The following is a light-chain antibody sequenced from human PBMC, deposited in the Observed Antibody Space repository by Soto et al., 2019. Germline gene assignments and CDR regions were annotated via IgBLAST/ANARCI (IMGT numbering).Light chain of an antibody. J-gene: IGLJ3*02. Sequence: QSALTQPASVSGSPGQSITISCTGTSSDFGSYSVVSWYQQHPGKAPKLLIYEGTKRPSGVSNRFSGSESGNTAFLTISGLQAEDEADYYCHSYVRSTLVFGGGTKLTVL. CDR2: EGT. V-gene: IGLV2-23*01. CDR3: HSYVRSTLV. CDR1: SSDFGSYSV.